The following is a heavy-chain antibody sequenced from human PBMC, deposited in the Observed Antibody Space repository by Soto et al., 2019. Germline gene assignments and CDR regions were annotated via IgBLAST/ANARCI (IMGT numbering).Heavy chain of an antibody. Sequence: GGSLRLSCAASGFTFSSYAMHWVRQAPGKGLEWVAVISYDGSNKYYADSVKGRFTISRDNSKNTLFMVMNSLRAEDTAVYYCARVGSDSVEFDSWGQGTLVTVSS. CDR2: ISYDGSNK. V-gene: IGHV3-30-3*01. J-gene: IGHJ4*02. CDR1: GFTFSSYA. CDR3: ARVGSDSVEFDS. D-gene: IGHD2-21*01.